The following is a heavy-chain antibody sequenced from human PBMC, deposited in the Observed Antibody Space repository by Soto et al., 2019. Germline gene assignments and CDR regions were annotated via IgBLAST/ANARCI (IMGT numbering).Heavy chain of an antibody. J-gene: IGHJ3*02. V-gene: IGHV3-7*01. D-gene: IGHD6-13*01. CDR1: GFTFDNYW. Sequence: QLVESGGGLVQPGGSLRLSCEASGFTFDNYWMTWVRQAPGKGLEWVANIKRDGSGGSYLDSVRGRFTVSRDNARNSLYLQMNSLRAEDTALYYCARDVSPGSSGWYFDAFDILGQGTLVTVSS. CDR3: ARDVSPGSSGWYFDAFDI. CDR2: IKRDGSGG.